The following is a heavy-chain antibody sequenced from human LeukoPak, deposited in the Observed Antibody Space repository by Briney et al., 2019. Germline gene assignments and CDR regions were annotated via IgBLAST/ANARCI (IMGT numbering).Heavy chain of an antibody. D-gene: IGHD6-19*01. J-gene: IGHJ4*02. CDR3: ARSSYPYYFDY. Sequence: GGSLRLSCGASGVSFSSYWMHWVRQAPGKGLMWVSRVNNDGSSTTYADSVEGRFTISRGNARNTLYLQMNSLRAEDTAVYYCARSSYPYYFDYWGQGTLVTVSS. CDR2: VNNDGSST. V-gene: IGHV3-74*01. CDR1: GVSFSSYW.